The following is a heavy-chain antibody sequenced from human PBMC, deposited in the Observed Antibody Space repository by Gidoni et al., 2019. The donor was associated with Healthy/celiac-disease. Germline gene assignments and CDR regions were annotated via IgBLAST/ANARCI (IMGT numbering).Heavy chain of an antibody. V-gene: IGHV3-30*18. CDR3: AKDFGCSGGSCYSVSVDY. CDR2: ISYDGSNI. J-gene: IGHJ4*02. Sequence: QVQLVESGGGVVQRGRSRRPSCAASGCTFRSYGMHWVRQAPGKGMEWVAVISYDGSNIFYADSVKGRFTISRDNSKNTLYLQMNSLRAEDTAVYYCAKDFGCSGGSCYSVSVDYWGQGTLVTVSS. D-gene: IGHD2-15*01. CDR1: GCTFRSYG.